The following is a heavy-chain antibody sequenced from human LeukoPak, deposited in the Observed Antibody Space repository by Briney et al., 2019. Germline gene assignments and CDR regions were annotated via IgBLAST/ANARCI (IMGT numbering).Heavy chain of an antibody. CDR2: ITGSGAGT. J-gene: IGHJ3*02. CDR3: AKDPNGDYVGAFDM. Sequence: GGSLRLSCAASGLTLSAYALVWVRQAPGKGLEWVSAITGSGAGTYYADSEKGRFTISRDNSNNMLYLQMNSLRAEDTALYYCAKDPNGDYVGAFDMWGPGTMVVVSS. CDR1: GLTLSAYA. V-gene: IGHV3-23*01. D-gene: IGHD4-17*01.